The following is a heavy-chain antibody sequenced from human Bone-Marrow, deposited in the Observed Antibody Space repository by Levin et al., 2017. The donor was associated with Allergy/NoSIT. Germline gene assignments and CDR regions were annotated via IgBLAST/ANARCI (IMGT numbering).Heavy chain of an antibody. J-gene: IGHJ4*02. V-gene: IGHV3-48*01. D-gene: IGHD4-17*01. CDR1: GFTFSRYS. Sequence: GESLKISCAASGFTFSRYSMNWVRQAPGKGLEWVSYVSSSSRTIYYADSVRGRFTISRDNAKNSLYLQMNSLRGEDTAVYYCAREGHYGDYFDYWGQGTLVTVSS. CDR2: VSSSSRTI. CDR3: AREGHYGDYFDY.